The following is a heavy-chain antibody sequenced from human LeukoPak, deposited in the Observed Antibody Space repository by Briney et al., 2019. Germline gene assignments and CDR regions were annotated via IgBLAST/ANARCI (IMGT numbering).Heavy chain of an antibody. CDR3: ARPGAATALYAFDI. D-gene: IGHD2-15*01. CDR1: GGTFSSYA. Sequence: ASVKVSCKASGGTFSSYAISWVRQAPGQGLEWMGGIIPIFGTANYAQKFQGRVTITADESTSTAYMELSSLRSEDTAVYYCARPGAATALYAFDIWGQGTMVTVSS. V-gene: IGHV1-69*13. J-gene: IGHJ3*02. CDR2: IIPIFGTA.